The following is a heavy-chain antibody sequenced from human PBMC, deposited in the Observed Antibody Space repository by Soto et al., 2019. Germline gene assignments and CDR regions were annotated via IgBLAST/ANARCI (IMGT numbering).Heavy chain of an antibody. CDR1: GGSISSGGYY. Sequence: SETLSLTCTVSGGSISSGGYYWSWIRQHPGKGLEWIGYIYYSGSTYYNPSLKSRVTISVDTSKNQFSLKLSSVTAADTAVYYCARAVTSYDSSGYSLWGQGTLVTVSS. D-gene: IGHD3-22*01. CDR2: IYYSGST. J-gene: IGHJ4*02. V-gene: IGHV4-31*03. CDR3: ARAVTSYDSSGYSL.